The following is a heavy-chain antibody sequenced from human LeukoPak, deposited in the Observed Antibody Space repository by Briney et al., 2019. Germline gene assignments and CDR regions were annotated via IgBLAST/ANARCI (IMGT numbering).Heavy chain of an antibody. D-gene: IGHD3-3*01. V-gene: IGHV3-21*01. CDR2: ISSSSSYI. Sequence: GGSLRLSCAASGFTFSSYSMNWVRQAPGRGLEWVSSISSSSSYIYYADSVKGRFTISRDNPKNSLYLQMNSLRAEDTAVYYCAREPYYDFWSGYYDIDYWGQGTLVTVSS. CDR1: GFTFSSYS. J-gene: IGHJ4*02. CDR3: AREPYYDFWSGYYDIDY.